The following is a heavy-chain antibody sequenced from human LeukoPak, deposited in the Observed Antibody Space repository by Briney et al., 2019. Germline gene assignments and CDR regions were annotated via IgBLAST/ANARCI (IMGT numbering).Heavy chain of an antibody. Sequence: MSGGSLRLSCAASGFTFSNYSMNWVRQAPGKGLEWVSYITNSSTIYYADSVKGRFTISRDNAKNSLYLQMNSLRAEDTAVYYCARSRGGGITIFKTPRPAFDPWGQGTLVTVSS. CDR3: ARSRGGGITIFKTPRPAFDP. J-gene: IGHJ5*02. D-gene: IGHD3-3*01. CDR2: ITNSSTI. V-gene: IGHV3-69-1*01. CDR1: GFTFSNYS.